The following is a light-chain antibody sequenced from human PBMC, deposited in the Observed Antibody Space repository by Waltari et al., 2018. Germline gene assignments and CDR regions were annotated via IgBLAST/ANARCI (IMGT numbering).Light chain of an antibody. CDR2: GAS. CDR3: QQYNDWPLT. CDR1: QSVSSD. V-gene: IGKV3-15*01. Sequence: EIVMTQSPATLSVSPGERATLSCGASQSVSSDLAWYQQKPGQAPRLLIYGASTRATGVPARVSGSGSGTEFTLTISSLQSEDFAVYYCQQYNDWPLTFGGGTKVEIK. J-gene: IGKJ4*01.